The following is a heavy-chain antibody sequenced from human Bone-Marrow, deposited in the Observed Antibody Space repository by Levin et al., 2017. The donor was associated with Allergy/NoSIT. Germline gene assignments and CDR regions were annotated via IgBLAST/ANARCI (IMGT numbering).Heavy chain of an antibody. V-gene: IGHV1-24*01. CDR2: FHPEDGEI. CDR3: ATVPPNLDYVYTLDV. Sequence: RGESLKISCKVSGSIFSELSMHWVRQAPGKGLEWMGGFHPEDGEIIYSQRFKGRVSMTEDTSTDTAYMELSSLRFEDTAVYYCATVPPNLDYVYTLDVWGQGTTVTVSS. J-gene: IGHJ6*02. CDR1: GSIFSELS. D-gene: IGHD3-16*01.